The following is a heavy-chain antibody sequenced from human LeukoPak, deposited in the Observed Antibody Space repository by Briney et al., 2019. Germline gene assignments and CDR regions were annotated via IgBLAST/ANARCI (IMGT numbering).Heavy chain of an antibody. J-gene: IGHJ4*02. CDR2: ISAYNGNT. D-gene: IGHD4-17*01. V-gene: IGHV1-18*01. Sequence: ASVKVSCKASGYTFTSYGISWVRQAPGQGLEWMGWISAYNGNTNYAQKLQGRVTMTTDTSTSTAYMELRSLRSDDTAVYYCARVNGDYDKTYYFDYWGRGTLVTVSS. CDR1: GYTFTSYG. CDR3: ARVNGDYDKTYYFDY.